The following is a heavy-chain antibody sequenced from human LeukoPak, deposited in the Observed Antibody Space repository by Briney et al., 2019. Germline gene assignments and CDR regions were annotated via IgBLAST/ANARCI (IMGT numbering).Heavy chain of an antibody. D-gene: IGHD6-19*01. J-gene: IGHJ4*02. CDR3: TVAGTGMLDY. CDR2: IIPVLGIT. CDR1: GGTFSNYT. V-gene: IGHV1-69*02. Sequence: SVKVSCKASGGTFSNYTFSWVRQAPGQGLEWMGRIIPVLGITDYAQRFQGRVTITADKSTSTAYMELSSLRSEDTAVYCCTVAGTGMLDYWGQGTLVTVSS.